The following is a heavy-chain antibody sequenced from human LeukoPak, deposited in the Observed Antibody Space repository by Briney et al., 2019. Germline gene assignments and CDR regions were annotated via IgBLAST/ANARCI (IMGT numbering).Heavy chain of an antibody. CDR3: ARRRSLAAESAGSDNWLDS. J-gene: IGHJ5*01. V-gene: IGHV4-59*08. CDR2: VIYSGST. Sequence: PSETLSLTCTVSGDSFNSDNWNWIRQPPGKGLEWIGYVIYSGSTKYNPSFQSRVSISVDTSKNQFSLKLNSVTAADTAVYYCARRRSLAAESAGSDNWLDSWGQGTLVTVSS. D-gene: IGHD3-3*01. CDR1: GDSFNSDN.